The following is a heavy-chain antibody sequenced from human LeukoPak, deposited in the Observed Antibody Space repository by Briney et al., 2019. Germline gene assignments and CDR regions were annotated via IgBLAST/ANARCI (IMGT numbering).Heavy chain of an antibody. CDR1: GFNMRSYA. V-gene: IGHV3-23*01. J-gene: IGHJ4*02. D-gene: IGHD2-2*01. CDR3: AKDKLPTAMFSYVY. CDR2: ITYSGDNT. Sequence: GVFLRLSCAASGFNMRSYAMSWVGQAPGKGLEWVSGITYSGDNTYYAGSVKGRFTISRDNSRNTLFLQMDSLRAEDTAVYYCAKDKLPTAMFSYVYWGQGTLVTVSS.